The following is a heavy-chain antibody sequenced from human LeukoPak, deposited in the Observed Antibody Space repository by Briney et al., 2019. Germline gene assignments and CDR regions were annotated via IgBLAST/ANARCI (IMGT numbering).Heavy chain of an antibody. Sequence: PGGSLRLSCAASGFTFSNAWMRWVRQAPGKGQEWVGRIKSKTDGGTTDYAAPVKVRFTISRDDSKNTLYLQMNSLKTEDTAVYYCTTELWFGELLLDFWGQGTLVTVSS. J-gene: IGHJ4*02. CDR2: IKSKTDGGTT. V-gene: IGHV3-15*01. D-gene: IGHD3-10*01. CDR3: TTELWFGELLLDF. CDR1: GFTFSNAW.